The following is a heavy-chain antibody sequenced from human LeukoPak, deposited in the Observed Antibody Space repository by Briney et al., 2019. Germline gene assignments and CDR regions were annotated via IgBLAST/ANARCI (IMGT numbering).Heavy chain of an antibody. V-gene: IGHV4-34*01. J-gene: IGHJ6*02. CDR3: ARDFVVPAASDYYGMDV. CDR1: GGSFSGYY. CDR2: INHSGGT. Sequence: SETLSLTCAVYGGSFSGYYWSWIRQPPGKGLEWIGEINHSGGTNYNPSLKSRVTISLDTSKNHFSLKLTSVTAADTAVYYCARDFVVPAASDYYGMDVWGQGTTVTVSS. D-gene: IGHD2-2*01.